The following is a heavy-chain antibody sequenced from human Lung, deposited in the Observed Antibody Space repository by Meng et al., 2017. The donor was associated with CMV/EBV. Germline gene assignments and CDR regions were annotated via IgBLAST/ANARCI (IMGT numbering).Heavy chain of an antibody. CDR1: GFTFSRYW. Sequence: GEXXKISCAASGFTFSRYWMSWVRQAPGKGLEWVANIKQDGSEKYYVDSVKGRFTISRDNAKNSLYLQMNSLRAEDTAVYYCAREGVFGVVIAGYYGMDVXGQGXTVTVSS. CDR2: IKQDGSEK. CDR3: AREGVFGVVIAGYYGMDV. D-gene: IGHD3-3*01. V-gene: IGHV3-7*01. J-gene: IGHJ6*02.